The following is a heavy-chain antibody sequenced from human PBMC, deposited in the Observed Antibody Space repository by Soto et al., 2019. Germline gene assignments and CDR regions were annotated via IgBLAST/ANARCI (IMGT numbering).Heavy chain of an antibody. CDR2: ISAYNGNT. J-gene: IGHJ4*02. CDR1: GYSFTSYA. Sequence: ASVKVSCKASGYSFTSYALNSLRQSPGQGLEWMGWISAYNGNTNYAQKLQGRVTMTTDTSTSTAYMELRSLRSDDTAVYYCARAPYSTIAAAGIADNWGQGTLVTVS. CDR3: ARAPYSTIAAAGIADN. D-gene: IGHD6-13*01. V-gene: IGHV1-18*01.